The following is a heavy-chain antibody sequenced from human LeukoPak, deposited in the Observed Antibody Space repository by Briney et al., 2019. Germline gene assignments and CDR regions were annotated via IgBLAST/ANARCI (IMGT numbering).Heavy chain of an antibody. Sequence: GESLKISCKGSGYSFTSYWIGWVRQMPGKGLEWMGIIYPGDSDTRYSPSFQGQVTISADKSISPAYLQWSSLKASDTAMYYCARGSGSSWLPYYFDYWGQGTLVTVSS. CDR1: GYSFTSYW. CDR2: IYPGDSDT. J-gene: IGHJ4*02. CDR3: ARGSGSSWLPYYFDY. V-gene: IGHV5-51*01. D-gene: IGHD6-13*01.